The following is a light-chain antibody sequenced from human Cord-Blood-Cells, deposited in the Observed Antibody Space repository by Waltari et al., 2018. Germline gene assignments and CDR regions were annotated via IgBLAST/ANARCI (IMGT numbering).Light chain of an antibody. V-gene: IGLV2-14*01. CDR3: SSYTSSSTLV. CDR1: SSYVGGYNY. CDR2: DAS. Sequence: SALTQPASVPGSSGQSVTISCTGTSSYVGGYNYVSWYQQHPGKAPKLMIYDASNRPSGVSNRCSGSKSGNTASLTIYGLQAEDEADYYCSSYTSSSTLVFGGWTKLTVL. J-gene: IGLJ3*02.